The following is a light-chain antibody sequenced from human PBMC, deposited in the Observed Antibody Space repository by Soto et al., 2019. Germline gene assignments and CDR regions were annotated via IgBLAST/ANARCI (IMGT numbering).Light chain of an antibody. CDR2: DAS. J-gene: IGKJ1*01. Sequence: DIQMTQSPSTLAASVGDRVTITCRASQSISSWLAWYQQKPGKAPKLLIYDASSLESGVTSRFSGSGSGTEFTLTISSLQPDDFATYYCQQYNSYSVTFGQGTQVDIK. CDR3: QQYNSYSVT. CDR1: QSISSW. V-gene: IGKV1-5*01.